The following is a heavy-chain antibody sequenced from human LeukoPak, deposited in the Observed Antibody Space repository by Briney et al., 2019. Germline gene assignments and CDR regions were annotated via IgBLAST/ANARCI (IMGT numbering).Heavy chain of an antibody. J-gene: IGHJ5*02. CDR3: ARESGIAAALDL. CDR1: GFTFSSYS. D-gene: IGHD6-13*01. V-gene: IGHV3-21*01. Sequence: GGSLRLSCAASGFTFSSYSMNWVRQAPGKGLEWVSSISSSSSYIYYADSVKGRFTISRDNAKNSLYLQMNSPRAEDTAVYYCARESGIAAALDLWGQGTLVTVSS. CDR2: ISSSSSYI.